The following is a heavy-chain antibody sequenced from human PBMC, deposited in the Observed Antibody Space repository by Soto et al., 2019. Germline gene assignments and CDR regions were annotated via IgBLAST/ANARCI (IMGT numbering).Heavy chain of an antibody. CDR2: ISYDGSNT. CDR3: VKWFGELFDGFDV. Sequence: QVQLVESGGGVVQPGRSLRLSCAGSGFSFSDFGMHWVRQAPGKGLEWVAVISYDGSNTNYADSVKGRFTISRDTSKNMLFLQMNSLRDEDTAVYYCVKWFGELFDGFDVWGQGTMVTVST. V-gene: IGHV3-30*18. J-gene: IGHJ3*01. D-gene: IGHD3-10*01. CDR1: GFSFSDFG.